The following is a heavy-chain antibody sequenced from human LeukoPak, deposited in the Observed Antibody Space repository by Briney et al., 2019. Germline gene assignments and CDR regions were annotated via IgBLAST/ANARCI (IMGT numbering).Heavy chain of an antibody. CDR3: ARVDRRVRFLETDY. V-gene: IGHV1-46*01. Sequence: ASVRVSCKASGYTFTSYYMHWVRQAPGQGLEWMGIISPSGGSTSYAQKFQGRVTMTRDMSTSTVYMELSSLRSEDTAVYYCARVDRRVRFLETDYWGQGTLVTVSS. D-gene: IGHD3-3*01. CDR1: GYTFTSYY. CDR2: ISPSGGST. J-gene: IGHJ4*02.